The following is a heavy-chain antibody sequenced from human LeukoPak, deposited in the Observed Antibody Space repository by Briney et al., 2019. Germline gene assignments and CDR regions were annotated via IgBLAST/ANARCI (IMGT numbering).Heavy chain of an antibody. CDR3: ARPIVVVPLRAFDI. D-gene: IGHD2-21*01. V-gene: IGHV4-39*07. J-gene: IGHJ3*02. Sequence: SETLSLTCTVSGGSISSSSYYWGWIRQPPGKGLEWTGSIYYSGSTYYNPSLKSRVTISVDTSKNQFSLKLTSVTAADTAVYYCARPIVVVPLRAFDIWGQGTMVTVSS. CDR2: IYYSGST. CDR1: GGSISSSSYY.